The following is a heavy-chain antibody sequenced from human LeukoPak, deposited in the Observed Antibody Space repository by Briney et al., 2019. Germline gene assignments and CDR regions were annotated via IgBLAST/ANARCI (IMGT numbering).Heavy chain of an antibody. CDR1: GYSFTSYW. Sequence: GESLKISCKGSGYSFTSYWIGWVRQMPGKGLEWVGIIYPGDSDTRYSPSFQGQVTISADKSISTAYLQWSSLKASDTAMYYCAIFGGSRVGAKTNYFDYWGQGTLVTVSS. CDR2: IYPGDSDT. CDR3: AIFGGSRVGAKTNYFDY. V-gene: IGHV5-51*01. D-gene: IGHD1-26*01. J-gene: IGHJ4*02.